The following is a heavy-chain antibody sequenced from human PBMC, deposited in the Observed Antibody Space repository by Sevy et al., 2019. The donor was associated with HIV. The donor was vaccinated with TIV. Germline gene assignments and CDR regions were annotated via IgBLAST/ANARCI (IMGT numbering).Heavy chain of an antibody. D-gene: IGHD3-3*01. CDR3: ARRGITIFGVLTFDI. J-gene: IGHJ3*02. Sequence: ASVKVSCKASGDTFSTYTIVWVREAPGQGLEWMGGIVPKFGTANYAQKFQGKVTLTADESTSTAYMELSSLRSEDTAVYYCARRGITIFGVLTFDIWGQGTTVTVSS. CDR1: GDTFSTYT. V-gene: IGHV1-69*13. CDR2: IVPKFGTA.